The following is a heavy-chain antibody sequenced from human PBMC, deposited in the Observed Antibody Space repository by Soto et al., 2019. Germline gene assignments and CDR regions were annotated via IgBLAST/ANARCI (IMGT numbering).Heavy chain of an antibody. CDR3: ARGAVSATSPHYGMDV. CDR1: GFTFSEHH. J-gene: IGHJ6*02. CDR2: VTGSAERS. D-gene: IGHD6-19*01. Sequence: VQLVESGGTLVKPGGSLRLSCAASGFTFSEHHMTWVRQAPGKGLERLSLVTGSAERSYYADSVKGRFTISRDNARNSLFLQMSSLRADDTAVYYCARGAVSATSPHYGMDVWGQGTTVIVSS. V-gene: IGHV3-11*01.